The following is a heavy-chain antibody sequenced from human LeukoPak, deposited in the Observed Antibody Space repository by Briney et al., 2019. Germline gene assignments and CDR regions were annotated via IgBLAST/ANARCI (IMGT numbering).Heavy chain of an antibody. CDR1: EFSFSSYG. V-gene: IGHV3-30-3*01. CDR3: ARDADFFDSSGFYSLIDY. CDR2: TSHDGNKK. J-gene: IGHJ4*02. Sequence: GSLLLSCAASEFSFSSYGMHWVRQAPGKGLEWVAVTSHDGNKKYYADSVKGRFTVSRDNSKNTLFLQLNSLRPEDTAIYYCARDADFFDSSGFYSLIDYWGQGTLVTVSS. D-gene: IGHD3-22*01.